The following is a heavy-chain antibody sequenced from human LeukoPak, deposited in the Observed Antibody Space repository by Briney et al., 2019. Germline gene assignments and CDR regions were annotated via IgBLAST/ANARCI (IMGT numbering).Heavy chain of an antibody. V-gene: IGHV3-74*01. J-gene: IGHJ5*02. CDR1: GFTFSSYW. D-gene: IGHD4-11*01. CDR2: INSDGSST. CDR3: ARDNSPGWFGP. Sequence: GGSLRLSCAASGFTFSSYWMHWVRQAPGKGLVWVSRINSDGSSTNYADSVKGRFTISRDNAKDSLYLEMNSLRAEDTAVYYCARDNSPGWFGPWGQGTLVTVSA.